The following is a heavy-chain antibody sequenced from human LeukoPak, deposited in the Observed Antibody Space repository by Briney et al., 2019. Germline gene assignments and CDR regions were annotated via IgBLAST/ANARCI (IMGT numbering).Heavy chain of an antibody. V-gene: IGHV3-7*01. CDR2: IKQDGSEK. J-gene: IGHJ5*02. CDR1: GFTFSSYW. CDR3: ARDIRIRSPNWFDP. D-gene: IGHD2-21*01. Sequence: GGSLRLSCAASGFTFSSYWMCWVGQAPGKGLEWVANIKQDGSEKYYVDSVKGRFTISRDNAKNSLYLQMNSLRAEDTAVYYCARDIRIRSPNWFDPWGQGTLVTVSS.